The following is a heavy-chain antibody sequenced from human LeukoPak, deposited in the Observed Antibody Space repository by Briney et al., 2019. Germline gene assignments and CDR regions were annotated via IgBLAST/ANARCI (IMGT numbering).Heavy chain of an antibody. V-gene: IGHV1-58*02. Sequence: ASVKVSCKASGFTFTSSAMQWVRQACGQRLEWMGWIVVGSGNTNYAQKFQERVTITRDMSTSTAYMELSSLRSEDTAVYYCAAGAFGSGYYPIDYWGQGTLVTVSS. J-gene: IGHJ4*02. CDR3: AAGAFGSGYYPIDY. CDR1: GFTFTSSA. CDR2: IVVGSGNT. D-gene: IGHD3-22*01.